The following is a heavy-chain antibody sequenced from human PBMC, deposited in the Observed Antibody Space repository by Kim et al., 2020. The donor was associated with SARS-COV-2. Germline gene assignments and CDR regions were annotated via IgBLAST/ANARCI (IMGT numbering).Heavy chain of an antibody. D-gene: IGHD2-2*01. CDR2: INHSGST. Sequence: SETLSLTCAVYGGSFSGYYWSWIRKPQGKGLGWMWEINHSGSTNYNPSLKSRVTISVDTYKNQFSLKLSSVTAADTAVYYCAREIVVVPADNQTYYYYYYGMDVCGQATTVTVSS. V-gene: IGHV4-34*01. CDR1: GGSFSGYY. CDR3: AREIVVVPADNQTYYYYYYGMDV. J-gene: IGHJ6*02.